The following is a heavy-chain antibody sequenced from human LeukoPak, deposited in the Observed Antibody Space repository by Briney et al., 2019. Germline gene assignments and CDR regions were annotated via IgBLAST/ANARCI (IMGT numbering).Heavy chain of an antibody. Sequence: PSETLSLTCTVSGGSISSYYWSWIRQPAGKGLECIGRIYTSGSTNYNPSLKSRVTMSVDASKNQFSLKLSSVTAADTAVYYCARGVGATMGAYYFDYWGQGTLVTVSS. D-gene: IGHD1-26*01. CDR1: GGSISSYY. CDR3: ARGVGATMGAYYFDY. CDR2: IYTSGST. V-gene: IGHV4-4*07. J-gene: IGHJ4*02.